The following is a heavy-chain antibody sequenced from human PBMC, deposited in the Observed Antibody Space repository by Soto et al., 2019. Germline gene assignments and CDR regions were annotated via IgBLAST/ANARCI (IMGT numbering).Heavy chain of an antibody. V-gene: IGHV4-31*03. CDR2: IYYSGST. CDR3: ARSVFT. CDR1: GGSISSGCYY. Sequence: QVQLQESGPGLVKPSQTLSLTCTVSGGSISSGCYYWRWIRQHPGKVLEWIGYIYYSGSTYYNPCLASRGTISVDTSKNQFTLKLSSVTAADTAVYYCARSVFTWGQGTLVTVSS. J-gene: IGHJ5*02. D-gene: IGHD3-10*02.